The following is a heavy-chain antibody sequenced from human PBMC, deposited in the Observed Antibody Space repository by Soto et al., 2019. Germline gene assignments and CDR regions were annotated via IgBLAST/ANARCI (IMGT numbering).Heavy chain of an antibody. CDR3: ARDSTGAAETAVAGAIYFN. J-gene: IGHJ4*02. CDR2: ISHDGSKK. V-gene: IGHV3-30-3*01. Sequence: PGAYLSLSCAASGFTFRSYAMHWVRQAPGKGLEWVAVISHDGSKKDYADSVKGRFTISRDNSKDTLYLQMNSLTVEDTAVYYCARDSTGAAETAVAGAIYFNWGQGTRVTVSS. CDR1: GFTFRSYA. D-gene: IGHD6-19*01.